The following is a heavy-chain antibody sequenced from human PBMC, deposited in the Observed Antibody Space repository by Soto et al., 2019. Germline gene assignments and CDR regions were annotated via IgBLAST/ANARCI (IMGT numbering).Heavy chain of an antibody. Sequence: ASVKVSCKASGYTFTSYSISWVRQAPGQGLEWMGWISAYNGNTNYAQKLQGRVTMTTDTSTSTAYMELRSLRSDDTAVYYCASALGLDDAFDIWGQGTIVTVSS. CDR3: ASALGLDDAFDI. CDR1: GYTFTSYS. D-gene: IGHD4-17*01. J-gene: IGHJ3*02. CDR2: ISAYNGNT. V-gene: IGHV1-18*01.